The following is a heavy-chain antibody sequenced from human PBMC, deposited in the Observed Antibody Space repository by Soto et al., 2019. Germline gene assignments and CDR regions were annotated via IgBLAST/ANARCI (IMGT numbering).Heavy chain of an antibody. D-gene: IGHD5-12*01. V-gene: IGHV1-69*06. J-gene: IGHJ6*02. CDR3: ARGGYSRTWSNLLDRSGLDV. Sequence: QVQLVQSGAEAKKPGSSLKVSCKTSRGTFSSYAISWVRQAPGQGLERMGGIVPLFRTTNYAQKLQGRVTITADTSTYTVYMELSVLRSGVTDVYYCARGGYSRTWSNLLDRSGLDVWGQGATGTVSS. CDR2: IVPLFRTT. CDR1: RGTFSSYA.